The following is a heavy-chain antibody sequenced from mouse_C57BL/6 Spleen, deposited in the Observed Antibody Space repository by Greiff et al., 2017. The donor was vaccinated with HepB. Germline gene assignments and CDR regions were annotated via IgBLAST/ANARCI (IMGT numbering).Heavy chain of an antibody. CDR3: ATFYYYGSKGY. CDR1: GYTFTSYW. J-gene: IGHJ2*01. CDR2: IDPSDSST. D-gene: IGHD1-1*01. V-gene: IGHV1-50*01. Sequence: QVQLQQPGAELVKPGASVKLSCKASGYTFTSYWMQWVKQRPGQGLEWIGEIDPSDSSTNYNQKFKGKATLTVDTSSSTAYMQLSSLTSEDSAVYYCATFYYYGSKGYWGQGTTLTVSS.